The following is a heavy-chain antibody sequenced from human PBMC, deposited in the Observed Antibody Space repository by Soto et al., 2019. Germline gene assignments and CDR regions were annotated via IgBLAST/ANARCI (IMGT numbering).Heavy chain of an antibody. Sequence: SETLSLTCNVSGGPIRSYYSSWIRQPAGKALEWIGRFYTSGTTNYNPSLKSRATMLIDTSKNQFSLILSSVTAADTAVYYCAREGASGFGMDVWGKGTTVTV. CDR2: FYTSGTT. V-gene: IGHV4-4*07. J-gene: IGHJ6*04. CDR1: GGPIRSYY. CDR3: AREGASGFGMDV. D-gene: IGHD3-3*01.